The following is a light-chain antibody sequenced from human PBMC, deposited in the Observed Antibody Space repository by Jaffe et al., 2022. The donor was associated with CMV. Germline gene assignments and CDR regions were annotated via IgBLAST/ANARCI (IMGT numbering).Light chain of an antibody. CDR3: QQYGTSPFT. CDR1: QSVSTDY. CDR2: AAS. J-gene: IGKJ3*01. Sequence: EIVLTQSPGTLSLSPGERATLSCSASQSVSTDYVAWYQQKPGQAPRLFIYAASSRVTGIPDRFSGSGSGTDFTLTISRLEPEDFAVYYCQQYGTSPFTFGPGTKVDFK. V-gene: IGKV3-20*01.